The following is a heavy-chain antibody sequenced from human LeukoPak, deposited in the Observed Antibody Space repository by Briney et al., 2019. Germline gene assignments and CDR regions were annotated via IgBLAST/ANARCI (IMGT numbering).Heavy chain of an antibody. CDR1: GYSFTSYW. J-gene: IGHJ5*02. CDR2: IDPSGSYT. Sequence: GESLKISCKGSGYSFTSYWLSWVRQMPGKGLEWMGRIDPSGSYTNYSPSFQGHVTISADKSISTAYLQWSSLKASDTAMYYCARHGSMVRGGNNWFDPWGQGTLVTVSS. V-gene: IGHV5-10-1*01. CDR3: ARHGSMVRGGNNWFDP. D-gene: IGHD3-10*01.